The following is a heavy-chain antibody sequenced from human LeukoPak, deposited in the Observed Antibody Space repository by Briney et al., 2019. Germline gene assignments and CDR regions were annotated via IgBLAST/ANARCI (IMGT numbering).Heavy chain of an antibody. CDR1: GGSISSSNW. J-gene: IGHJ3*02. V-gene: IGHV4-4*02. CDR3: ARDRRSDSSGYYSNDAFDI. Sequence: SETLSLTCAVSGGSISSSNWRSWVRQPPGKGLEWIGEIYHSGSTNYNPSLKSRVTISVDKSKNQFSLKLSSVTAADTAVYYCARDRRSDSSGYYSNDAFDIWGQGTMVTVSS. D-gene: IGHD3-22*01. CDR2: IYHSGST.